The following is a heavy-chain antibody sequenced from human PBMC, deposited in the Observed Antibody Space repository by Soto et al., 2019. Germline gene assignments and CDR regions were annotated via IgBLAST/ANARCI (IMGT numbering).Heavy chain of an antibody. Sequence: QVQLVQSGAEVKKPGSSVKVSCKASGGTFSSYSINWVRQAPGQGLEWMGEIIPIFGTANYAQKFQGRVTITAGESTSTADMELSSLRSEDTAVYYCARDGGRHSGGIDYWGQGTLVTVSS. CDR1: GGTFSSYS. J-gene: IGHJ4*02. CDR2: IIPIFGTA. D-gene: IGHD1-26*01. V-gene: IGHV1-69*01. CDR3: ARDGGRHSGGIDY.